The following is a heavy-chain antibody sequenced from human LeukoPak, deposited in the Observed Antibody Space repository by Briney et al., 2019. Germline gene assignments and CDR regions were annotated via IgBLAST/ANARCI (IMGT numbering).Heavy chain of an antibody. CDR1: GYTFTSYD. D-gene: IGHD6-13*01. CDR3: ARGGQLVLAYDY. Sequence: ASVKVSCKASGYTFTSYDINWVRQATGQGLEWMGWMNPNSGNTGYAQKFQGRVTMTRNTSISTAYMELSSLRSEDTAVYYCARGGQLVLAYDYWGQGTLVTVSS. CDR2: MNPNSGNT. J-gene: IGHJ4*02. V-gene: IGHV1-8*01.